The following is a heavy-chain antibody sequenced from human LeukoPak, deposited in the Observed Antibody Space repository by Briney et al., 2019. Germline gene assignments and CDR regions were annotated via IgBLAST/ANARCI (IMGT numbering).Heavy chain of an antibody. V-gene: IGHV3-23*01. D-gene: IGHD6-19*01. J-gene: IGHJ4*02. CDR2: IGGGGGT. CDR3: AKDSSDWTHFEY. CDR1: GFTFNTYA. Sequence: GVPLRLSCAASGFTFNTYAMSWVRQGPGKGLEWVSSIGGGGGTYYADSLKGRFTISRDNSQNTLYLQMNSLRAEDTAVYYCAKDSSDWTHFEYFGQGTLVPVSS.